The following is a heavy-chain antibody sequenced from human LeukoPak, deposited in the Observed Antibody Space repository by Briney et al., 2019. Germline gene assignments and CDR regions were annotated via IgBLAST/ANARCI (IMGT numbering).Heavy chain of an antibody. CDR3: AISDGYCSSTTCYNPFDY. Sequence: SETLSLTCTVSGGSISSVGYYWSWIRQHPGKGLEWIGYIYYSGRTYYNPSLKSRVTISLDTSKTQFSLKLNSVTAADAAVYYCAISDGYCSSTTCYNPFDYWGQGTLVTVSS. CDR2: IYYSGRT. J-gene: IGHJ4*02. V-gene: IGHV4-31*03. D-gene: IGHD2-2*02. CDR1: GGSISSVGYY.